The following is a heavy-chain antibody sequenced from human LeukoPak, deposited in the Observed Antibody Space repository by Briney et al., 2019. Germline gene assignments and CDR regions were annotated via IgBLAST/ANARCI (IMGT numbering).Heavy chain of an antibody. CDR1: GGTFSSYA. D-gene: IGHD3-3*01. V-gene: IGHV1-69*05. J-gene: IGHJ4*02. CDR3: ASSGAPHLRFLEWLFTY. Sequence: ASVKVSCKASGGTFSSYAISWVRQAPGQGLEWMGGIIPIFGTANYAQKFQGRVTITTDESTSTAYMELSSLRSEDTAVYYCASSGAPHLRFLEWLFTYWGQGTPVTVSS. CDR2: IIPIFGTA.